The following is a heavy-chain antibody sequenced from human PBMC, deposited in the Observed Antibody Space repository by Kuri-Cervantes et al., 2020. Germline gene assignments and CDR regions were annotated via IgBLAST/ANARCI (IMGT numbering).Heavy chain of an antibody. CDR1: GFTFSSYA. CDR2: ISYDGSNK. CDR3: AKDVDYYGSGSYYNSWFDP. D-gene: IGHD3-10*01. Sequence: LSLTCAASGFTFSSYAMHWVRQAPGKGLEWVAVISYDGSNKYYADSVKGRFTISRDNSKNTLYLQMNSLRAEDTAVYYCAKDVDYYGSGSYYNSWFDPWGQGTLVTVSS. J-gene: IGHJ5*02. V-gene: IGHV3-30-3*01.